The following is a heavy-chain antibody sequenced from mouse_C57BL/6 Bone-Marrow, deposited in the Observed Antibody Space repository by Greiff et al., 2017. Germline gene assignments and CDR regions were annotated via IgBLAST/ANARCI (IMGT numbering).Heavy chain of an antibody. CDR2: IYPRSGNT. V-gene: IGHV1-81*01. Sequence: QVQLQQSGAELARPGASVKLSCKASGYTFTSYGISWVKQRTGQGLEWIGEIYPRSGNTYYNEKFKGKATLTADKSSSTAYMELRSLTSEDSAVYFCALWGDGSSYDFFDYWGQGTTLTVSS. CDR1: GYTFTSYG. J-gene: IGHJ2*01. D-gene: IGHD1-1*01. CDR3: ALWGDGSSYDFFDY.